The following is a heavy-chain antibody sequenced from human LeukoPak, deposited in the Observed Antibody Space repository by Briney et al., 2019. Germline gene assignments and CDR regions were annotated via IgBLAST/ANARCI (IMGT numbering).Heavy chain of an antibody. J-gene: IGHJ6*02. CDR2: VYSGGST. V-gene: IGHV3-66*01. Sequence: GGSLRLSCAASGFTVSSNYMSWVRQAPGKGLEWVSVVYSGGSTYYADSVKGRFTISRDKSKNTLYLQMNSLRAEDTAVYYCVPTDYYYGMDVWGQGTTVTVSS. CDR3: VPTDYYYGMDV. CDR1: GFTVSSNY.